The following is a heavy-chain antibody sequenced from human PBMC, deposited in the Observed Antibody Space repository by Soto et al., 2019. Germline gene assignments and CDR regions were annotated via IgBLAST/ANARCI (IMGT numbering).Heavy chain of an antibody. CDR3: AREHVAYYYGMDV. CDR1: GGSISSINC. CDR2: IYHSGST. D-gene: IGHD5-12*01. Sequence: SETLSLTCAFSGGSISSINCWSLVLQPPGKGLEWIGEIYHSGSTNYNPSLKSRVTISVDKSKNQFSLKLSSVTAADTAVYYCAREHVAYYYGMDVWGQGTTVTVSS. V-gene: IGHV4-4*02. J-gene: IGHJ6*02.